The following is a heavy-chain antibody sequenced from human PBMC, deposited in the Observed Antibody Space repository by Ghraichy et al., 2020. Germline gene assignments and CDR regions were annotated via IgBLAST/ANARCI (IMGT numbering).Heavy chain of an antibody. J-gene: IGHJ6*02. CDR2: INKDGRTT. CDR1: GFTFNAYW. V-gene: IGHV3-74*01. CDR3: ARVKYYDTSGPYGMDV. D-gene: IGHD3-22*01. Sequence: GGSLRLSCVASGFTFNAYWMHWVRQGPGKGLVWVSHINKDGRTTNYADSVKGRFTISRDNARNMLFLQMNSLRVEDTAVYYCARVKYYDTSGPYGMDVWGQGTTVTVSS.